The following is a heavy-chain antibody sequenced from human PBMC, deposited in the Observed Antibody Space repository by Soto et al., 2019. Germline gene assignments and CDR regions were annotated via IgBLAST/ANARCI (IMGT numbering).Heavy chain of an antibody. CDR1: GFTFSSYG. J-gene: IGHJ6*02. V-gene: IGHV3-30*18. CDR2: ISYDGSNK. CDR3: ANGYCSGGSCYTRQYYYYGMDV. D-gene: IGHD2-15*01. Sequence: VGSLRLSCAASGFTFSSYGMHWVRQAPGKGLEWVAVISYDGSNKYYADSVKGRFTISRDNSKNTLYLQMNSLRAEDTAVYYCANGYCSGGSCYTRQYYYYGMDVWGQGTTVTVS.